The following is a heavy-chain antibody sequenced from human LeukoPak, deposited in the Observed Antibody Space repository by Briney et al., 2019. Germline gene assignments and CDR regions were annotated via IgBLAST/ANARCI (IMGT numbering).Heavy chain of an antibody. D-gene: IGHD6-13*01. CDR1: GFTVSSNY. Sequence: GGSLRLSCAASGFTVSSNYMSWVRQAPGKGLEWVSVIYSGGSTYYADSVKGRFTISRDNSKNTLYLQMNSLRAEDTAVYYCAGVGGQQLPPGGYWGRGTLVTVSS. CDR3: AGVGGQQLPPGGY. J-gene: IGHJ4*02. V-gene: IGHV3-66*01. CDR2: IYSGGST.